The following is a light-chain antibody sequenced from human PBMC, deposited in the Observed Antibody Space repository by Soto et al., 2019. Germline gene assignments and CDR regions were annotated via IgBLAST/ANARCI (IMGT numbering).Light chain of an antibody. J-gene: IGLJ2*01. CDR3: SSYTTSSTLV. CDR2: EVS. CDR1: SSDVGGYNY. V-gene: IGLV2-14*01. Sequence: QSALTQPASVPGSPGQSITISCTGTSSDVGGYNYVSWYQQHPGKAPKVMIYEVSDRPSGVSNRFSGSKSGNTASLTISGLQAEDEADYYCSSYTTSSTLVLGGGTQLT.